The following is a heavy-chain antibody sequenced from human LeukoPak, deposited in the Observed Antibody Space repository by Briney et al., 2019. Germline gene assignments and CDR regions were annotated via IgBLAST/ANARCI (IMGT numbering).Heavy chain of an antibody. CDR3: ASRSSWYGGAWFDY. J-gene: IGHJ4*02. CDR2: IYYSGST. V-gene: IGHV4-39*01. D-gene: IGHD6-13*01. Sequence: SETLSLTCTVSGGSISSSSYYWGWIRQPPGKGLEWIGSIYYSGSTYYNPSLKSRVTISVDTSKNQFSLKLSSVTAADTAVYYCASRSSWYGGAWFDYWGQGTLVTVSS. CDR1: GGSISSSSYY.